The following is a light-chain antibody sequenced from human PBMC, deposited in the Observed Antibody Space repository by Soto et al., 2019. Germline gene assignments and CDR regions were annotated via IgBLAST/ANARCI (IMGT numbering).Light chain of an antibody. Sequence: QSALTQPPSASGSPGQSVTISCTGTSSDVGGYKYVSWYQQHPGKAPKLMIFEVNKRPSGVPDRFSGSKSGNTASLTVSGLQVEEAADYSCSSYAGINNLGVFGTGTKLTVL. V-gene: IGLV2-8*01. CDR1: SSDVGGYKY. CDR3: SSYAGINNLGV. J-gene: IGLJ1*01. CDR2: EVN.